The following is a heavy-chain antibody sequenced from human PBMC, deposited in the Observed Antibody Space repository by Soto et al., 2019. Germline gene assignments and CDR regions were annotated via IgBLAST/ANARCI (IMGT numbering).Heavy chain of an antibody. Sequence: QVQLVQSGAEVKKPGASVKVSCKASGYTFTSYGISWVRQAPGQGLEWMGWISAYNGNTNYAQKRQGRVNMTTDTSTSTAYMELRSLRSDDTAVYYCAREPPFYGDSDPNWFDPWGQGTLVTVSS. CDR1: GYTFTSYG. J-gene: IGHJ5*02. CDR2: ISAYNGNT. CDR3: AREPPFYGDSDPNWFDP. D-gene: IGHD4-17*01. V-gene: IGHV1-18*01.